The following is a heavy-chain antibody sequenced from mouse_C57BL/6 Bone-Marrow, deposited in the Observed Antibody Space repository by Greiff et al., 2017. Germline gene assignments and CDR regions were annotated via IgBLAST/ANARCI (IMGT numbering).Heavy chain of an antibody. D-gene: IGHD3-2*02. Sequence: EVKLMESGPVLVKPGASVKMSCKASGYTFTDYYMNWVKQSHGKSLEWIGVINPSNGGTSYNQKFKGKATLTVDKSSSTAYMDLNILTSADSAVYYCAKGAAQAPGFAYWGQGTLVTVSA. J-gene: IGHJ3*01. CDR1: GYTFTDYY. CDR2: INPSNGGT. CDR3: AKGAAQAPGFAY. V-gene: IGHV1-19*01.